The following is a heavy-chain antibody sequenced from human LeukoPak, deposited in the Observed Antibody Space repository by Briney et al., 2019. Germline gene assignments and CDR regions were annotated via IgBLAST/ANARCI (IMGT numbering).Heavy chain of an antibody. J-gene: IGHJ5*02. V-gene: IGHV4-39*01. Sequence: SETLSLTCTVSGGSISSSSYYWGWIRQPPGKGLEWIGSIYYSGSTYYNPSLKSRVTISVDTSKNQFSLKLSSVTAADTAVYYCARLPGYSGSLSDPWGQGTLVTVSS. CDR3: ARLPGYSGSLSDP. D-gene: IGHD6-13*01. CDR1: GGSISSSSYY. CDR2: IYYSGST.